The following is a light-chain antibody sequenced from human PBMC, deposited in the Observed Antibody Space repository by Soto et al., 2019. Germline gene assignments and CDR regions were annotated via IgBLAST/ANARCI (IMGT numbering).Light chain of an antibody. CDR3: QQYGRSPRIN. J-gene: IGKJ3*01. Sequence: EIVLTQSPGTLSLSPGERATLSCRASQSVSSSYLAWYQQKPGQAPRLLIYDASSRATGIPDRFSGSGSGTDFTLTISRLEPEELAVYYCQQYGRSPRINFGPGTKVDNK. V-gene: IGKV3-20*01. CDR1: QSVSSSY. CDR2: DAS.